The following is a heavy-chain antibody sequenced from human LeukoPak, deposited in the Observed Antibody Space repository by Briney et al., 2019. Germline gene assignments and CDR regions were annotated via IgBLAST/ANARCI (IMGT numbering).Heavy chain of an antibody. V-gene: IGHV3-23*01. CDR2: ISGSGGST. CDR3: AKREMATIFEDWYFDL. CDR1: GFTFSSYG. D-gene: IGHD5-24*01. Sequence: GGSLRLSCAASGFTFSSYGMSWVRQAPGKGLEWVSAISGSGGSTYYADSVKGRFTISRDNSKNTLYLQMNSLRAEDTAVYYCAKREMATIFEDWYFDLWGRGTLVTVSS. J-gene: IGHJ2*01.